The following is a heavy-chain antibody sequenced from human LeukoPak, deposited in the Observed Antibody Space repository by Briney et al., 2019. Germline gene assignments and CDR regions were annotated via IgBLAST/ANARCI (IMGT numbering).Heavy chain of an antibody. CDR2: IYSGGST. CDR3: ASMVRGVINWFDP. J-gene: IGHJ5*02. V-gene: IGHV3-53*01. CDR1: GFTVSSNY. D-gene: IGHD3-10*01. Sequence: GGSLRLSCAASGFTVSSNYMSWVRQAPGKGLEWVSVIYSGGSTYYADSVKGRFTVSRDNSKNTLYLQMNSLRAEDTAVYYCASMVRGVINWFDPWGQGTLVTVSS.